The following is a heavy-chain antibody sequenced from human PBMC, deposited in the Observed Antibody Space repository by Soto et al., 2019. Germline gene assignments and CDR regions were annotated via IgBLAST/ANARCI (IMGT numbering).Heavy chain of an antibody. CDR3: ARGRGIAVARRWFDP. V-gene: IGHV4-34*01. Sequence: QVQLQQWGAGLLKPSETLSLTCAVYGGSFSGYYWSWIRQPPGKGLEWIGEINHSGSTNYNPSLKSRVTISVDTSKNQFSRKLISVTAAYTAVYYCARGRGIAVARRWFDPWGQGTLVTVSS. CDR1: GGSFSGYY. D-gene: IGHD6-19*01. J-gene: IGHJ5*02. CDR2: INHSGST.